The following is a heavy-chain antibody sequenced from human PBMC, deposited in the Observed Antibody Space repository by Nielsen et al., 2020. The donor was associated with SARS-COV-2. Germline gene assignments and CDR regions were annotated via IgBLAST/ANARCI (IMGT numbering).Heavy chain of an antibody. CDR1: GFTFSAYN. V-gene: IGHV3-48*01. D-gene: IGHD2-15*01. CDR2: ISTGSSTK. CDR3: ARDTRAFDI. Sequence: GESLKISCVASGFTFSAYNMNWVRQAPGKGLEWISYISTGSSTKYYADSVKGRFTISRDNGKNPLYLQMNSLRVDDTAVYYCARDTRAFDIWGLGTMVAVSS. J-gene: IGHJ3*02.